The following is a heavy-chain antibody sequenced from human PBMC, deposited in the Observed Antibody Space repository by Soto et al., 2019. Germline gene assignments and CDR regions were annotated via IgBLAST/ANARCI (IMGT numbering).Heavy chain of an antibody. CDR3: AKGYGSGIFGYYYGMDV. CDR1: GFTFSSYA. D-gene: IGHD3-10*01. V-gene: IGHV3-23*01. CDR2: ISGSGGST. J-gene: IGHJ6*02. Sequence: GGSLRLSCAASGFTFSSYAMSWVRQAPGKGLEWVSAISGSGGSTYYADSVKGRFTISRDNSKNTLYLQMNSLRAEDTAVYYCAKGYGSGIFGYYYGMDVWGHGTTVTVSS.